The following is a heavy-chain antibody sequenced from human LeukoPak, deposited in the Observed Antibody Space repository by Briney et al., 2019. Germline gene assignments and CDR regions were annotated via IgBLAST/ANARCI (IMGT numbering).Heavy chain of an antibody. Sequence: ASVKVSCKASGYTFTSYGISWVRQAPGQGLEWMGWISAYNGNTNYAQKLQGRVTMTTDTSTSTAYMELRSLRSDDTAVYYCARGLHGLDSSGYYYAPNPYYYYYYMDVWGKGTTVTVSS. CDR2: ISAYNGNT. CDR3: ARGLHGLDSSGYYYAPNPYYYYYYMDV. V-gene: IGHV1-18*01. D-gene: IGHD3-22*01. CDR1: GYTFTSYG. J-gene: IGHJ6*03.